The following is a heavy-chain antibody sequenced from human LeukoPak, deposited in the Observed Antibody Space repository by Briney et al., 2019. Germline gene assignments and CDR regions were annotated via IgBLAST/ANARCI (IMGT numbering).Heavy chain of an antibody. J-gene: IGHJ3*02. D-gene: IGHD3-10*01. V-gene: IGHV3-23*01. CDR3: ARDAYYYGSGSPISFDI. CDR1: GFTFSSYA. Sequence: GGSLRLSCAASGFTFSSYAMAWVRQAPGKGLEWVSTIGSSAGTTLYADSVKGRFTISRDNSKNTLYLQMNSLRAEDTAVYYCARDAYYYGSGSPISFDIWGQGTMVTVSS. CDR2: IGSSAGTT.